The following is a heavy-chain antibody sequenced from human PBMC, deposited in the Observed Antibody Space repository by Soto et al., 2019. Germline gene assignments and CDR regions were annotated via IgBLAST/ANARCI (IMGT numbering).Heavy chain of an antibody. CDR2: ISSSSSYI. CDR1: GFTFSSYN. V-gene: IGHV3-21*01. J-gene: IGHJ6*02. CDR3: ARDERITTAGIHYYYGVDV. Sequence: PGGSLSLSCAASGFTFSSYNMNWVRQAPGKGLEWVSSISSSSSYIYYADSVKGRFTISRDNAKNSLYLQMNSLRAEDTAVYYCARDERITTAGIHYYYGVDVWGQGTTVTVSS. D-gene: IGHD6-13*01.